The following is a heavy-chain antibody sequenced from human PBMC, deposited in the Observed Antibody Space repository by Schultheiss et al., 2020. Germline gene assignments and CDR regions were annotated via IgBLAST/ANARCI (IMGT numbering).Heavy chain of an antibody. V-gene: IGHV1-8*01. Sequence: ASVKVSCKASGYTFTNYDINWVRQATGQGLEWMGWMNPNSGNTGYAQKFQGRVTMTRNTSISTAYMELSSLRSDDTAVYYCARETYGGYVGYYYYYGMDVWGQGTTVNVSS. CDR3: ARETYGGYVGYYYYYGMDV. D-gene: IGHD5-12*01. J-gene: IGHJ6*02. CDR2: MNPNSGNT. CDR1: GYTFTNYD.